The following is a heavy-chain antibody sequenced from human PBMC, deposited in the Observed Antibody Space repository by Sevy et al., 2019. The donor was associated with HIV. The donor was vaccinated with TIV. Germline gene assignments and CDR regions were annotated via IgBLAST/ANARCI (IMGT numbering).Heavy chain of an antibody. CDR1: GFNFNIYS. CDR3: AREGCTRPHDY. J-gene: IGHJ4*02. CDR2: LSFGCGKI. Sequence: GGSLRLSCAVSGFNFNIYSMSWVRQAPGKGLEWVSTLSFGCGKINYADSVKGRFIISRDDSKNTLYLQMNSLRAEDTAVYFCAREGCTRPHDYWGQGTLLTVSS. V-gene: IGHV3-23*01. D-gene: IGHD2-8*01.